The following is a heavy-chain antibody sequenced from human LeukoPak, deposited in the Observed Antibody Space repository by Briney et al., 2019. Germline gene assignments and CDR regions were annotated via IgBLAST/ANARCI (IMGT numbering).Heavy chain of an antibody. CDR3: ARDSYDSSGYYYFDY. CDR1: GGSFSGYY. Sequence: SETLSLTCAVYGGSFSGYYWSWIRQPPGKGLEWIGSICYSGSTYYNPSLKSRVTISVDTSKNQFSLKLSSVTAADTAVYYCARDSYDSSGYYYFDYWGQGTLVTVSS. CDR2: ICYSGST. V-gene: IGHV4-34*01. D-gene: IGHD3-22*01. J-gene: IGHJ4*02.